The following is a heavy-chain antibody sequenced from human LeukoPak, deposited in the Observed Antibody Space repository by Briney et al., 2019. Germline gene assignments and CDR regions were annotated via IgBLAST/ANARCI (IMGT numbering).Heavy chain of an antibody. D-gene: IGHD5-18*01. V-gene: IGHV3-7*03. CDR2: IKQDGSEK. CDR1: GFTFSDYY. J-gene: IGHJ4*02. CDR3: ASIQLWFRYHFDY. Sequence: GGSLRLSCAASGFTFSDYYMSWIRQAPGKGLEWVANIKQDGSEKYYVDSVKGRFTISRDNAKNSLYLQMNSLRAEDTAVYYCASIQLWFRYHFDYWGQGTLVAVSS.